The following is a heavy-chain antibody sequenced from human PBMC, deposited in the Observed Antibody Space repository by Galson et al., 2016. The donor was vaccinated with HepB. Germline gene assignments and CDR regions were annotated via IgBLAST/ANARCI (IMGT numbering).Heavy chain of an antibody. Sequence: SLRLSCAASGFTFSDYAMAWVRQAPGKGLEWASGMSNSGRRTYYGDSVKGRFAMSRDNSKNTLYLEMNSLRVDDTAVYFCVEDGSSGFDYWGQGTLVTVS. D-gene: IGHD3-22*01. V-gene: IGHV3-23*01. CDR2: MSNSGRRT. J-gene: IGHJ4*02. CDR3: VEDGSSGFDY. CDR1: GFTFSDYA.